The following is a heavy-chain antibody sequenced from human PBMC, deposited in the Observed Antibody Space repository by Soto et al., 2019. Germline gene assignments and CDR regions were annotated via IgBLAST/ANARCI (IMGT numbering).Heavy chain of an antibody. D-gene: IGHD2-21*02. CDR1: GFTFSDYY. J-gene: IGHJ6*03. CDR3: ARGLLRYYYYYMDV. Sequence: GGSLRLSCAASGFTFSDYYMSWIRQAPGKGLEWVSYISSSGSTIYYADSVKGRFTISRDNAKNSLYLQMNSLSAEDTAVYYCARGLLRYYYYYMDVWGKGTTVTVSS. CDR2: ISSSGSTI. V-gene: IGHV3-11*01.